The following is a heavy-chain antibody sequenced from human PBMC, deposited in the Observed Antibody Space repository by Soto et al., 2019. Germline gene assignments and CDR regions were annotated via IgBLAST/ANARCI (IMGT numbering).Heavy chain of an antibody. CDR2: IIPIFGTA. D-gene: IGHD2-15*01. J-gene: IGHJ5*02. V-gene: IGHV1-69*05. Sequence: SVKDSFKASGGTFSSYAISWVRQAPGQGLEWMGGIIPIFGTANYAQKLQGRVTMTTDTSTSTAYMELRSLRSDDTAVYYCAREWRGYCSGGSCYSRWFDPWGQGTLVTVSS. CDR1: GGTFSSYA. CDR3: AREWRGYCSGGSCYSRWFDP.